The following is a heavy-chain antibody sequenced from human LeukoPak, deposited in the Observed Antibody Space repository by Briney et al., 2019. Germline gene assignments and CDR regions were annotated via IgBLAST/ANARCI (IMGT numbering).Heavy chain of an antibody. Sequence: SETLSLTCAVYGGSFSGYYWGWIRQPPGKGLEWIGSIYYSGSTYYNPSLKSRVTISVDTSKNQFSLKLSSVTAADTAAYYCARSTPTSQYYDFWSGYRNYYYYGMDVWGQGTTVTVSS. V-gene: IGHV4-39*01. D-gene: IGHD3-3*01. CDR3: ARSTPTSQYYDFWSGYRNYYYYGMDV. CDR1: GGSFSGYY. J-gene: IGHJ6*02. CDR2: IYYSGST.